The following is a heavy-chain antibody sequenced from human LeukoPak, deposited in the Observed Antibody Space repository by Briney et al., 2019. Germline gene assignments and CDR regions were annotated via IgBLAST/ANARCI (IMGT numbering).Heavy chain of an antibody. Sequence: PSETLSLTCTVSGGSINSYYWSWIRQPPGKGLEWIGYIYYSGSTNYNPSLQSRVTISVDTSKNQFSLKLSSVTAADTAVYYCARTGDYGPYFDYWGQGTLVTVSS. CDR3: ARTGDYGPYFDY. V-gene: IGHV4-59*01. J-gene: IGHJ4*02. CDR2: IYYSGST. CDR1: GGSINSYY. D-gene: IGHD4-17*01.